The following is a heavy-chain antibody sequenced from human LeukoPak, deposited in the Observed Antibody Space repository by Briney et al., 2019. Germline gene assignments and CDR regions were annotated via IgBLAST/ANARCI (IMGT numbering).Heavy chain of an antibody. D-gene: IGHD3-10*01. V-gene: IGHV4-4*07. Sequence: SETLSLTCTVSGGSISSYYWSWIRQPAGKGLEWIGRIYTSGSTNYNPSLKSRVTISVDTSKNQSSLKLSSVTAADTAIYYCARGGYYGSGNDFRFDPWGQGTLVTVSS. CDR3: ARGGYYGSGNDFRFDP. CDR2: IYTSGST. J-gene: IGHJ5*02. CDR1: GGSISSYY.